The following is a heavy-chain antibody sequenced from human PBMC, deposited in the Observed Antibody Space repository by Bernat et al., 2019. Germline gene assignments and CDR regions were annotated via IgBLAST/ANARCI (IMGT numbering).Heavy chain of an antibody. D-gene: IGHD3-3*01. CDR1: GFTFSTYR. J-gene: IGHJ3*01. Sequence: EVQLVESGGGLVQPGGSLRLSCAASGFTFSTYRMYWVRQTPGKGLVWVSRINSDGSSTMYADSVKGRFTISRDNAKNTLYLQMNSLRAEDTAVYYCVTFDFWSSFKTQDSFDVWGQGTIVTVSS. CDR3: VTFDFWSSFKTQDSFDV. CDR2: INSDGSST. V-gene: IGHV3-74*03.